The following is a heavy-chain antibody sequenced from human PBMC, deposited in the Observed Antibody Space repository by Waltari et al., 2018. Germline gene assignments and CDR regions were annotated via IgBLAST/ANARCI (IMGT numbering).Heavy chain of an antibody. Sequence: EVQLVESGGGLVQPGGSLRLSCAASGFTFSSYAMSWVRQAPGKGLEWVSAISGSGGSTYYADSVKGRFTISRDNSKNTLYLQMNSLRAEDTAVYYCAKTPRVRRVVVVPAAILFDYWGQGTLVTVSS. CDR1: GFTFSSYA. CDR3: AKTPRVRRVVVVPAAILFDY. V-gene: IGHV3-23*04. CDR2: ISGSGGST. D-gene: IGHD2-2*01. J-gene: IGHJ4*02.